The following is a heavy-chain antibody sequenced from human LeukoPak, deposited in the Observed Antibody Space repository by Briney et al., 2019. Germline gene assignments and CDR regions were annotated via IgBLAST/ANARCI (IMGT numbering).Heavy chain of an antibody. Sequence: SETLSLTCTVSGGSISSYYWSWIRQPGGKGLEWIGRIYTSGSTNYNPSLKSRVTMSVDTSKNQFSLKLSSVTAADTAVYYCARAPSAGSYSFYYFDYWGQGTLVTVSS. V-gene: IGHV4-4*07. CDR1: GGSISSYY. J-gene: IGHJ4*02. CDR3: ARAPSAGSYSFYYFDY. D-gene: IGHD3-10*01. CDR2: IYTSGST.